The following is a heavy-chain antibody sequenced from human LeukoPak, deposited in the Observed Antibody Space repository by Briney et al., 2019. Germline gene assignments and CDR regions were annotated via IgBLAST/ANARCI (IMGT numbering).Heavy chain of an antibody. CDR2: IRSKANSYAT. CDR1: GFTFSGSA. CDR3: ARSGGSGSYAYYYGLDV. V-gene: IGHV3-73*01. D-gene: IGHD3-10*01. Sequence: GGSLRLSCAASGFTFSGSAMHWVRQASGKGLEWVGRIRSKANSYATAYAASVKGRFTISRDDSKNTAYLQMNSLKTEDTAVYYCARSGGSGSYAYYYGLDVWGQGTTVTVPS. J-gene: IGHJ6*02.